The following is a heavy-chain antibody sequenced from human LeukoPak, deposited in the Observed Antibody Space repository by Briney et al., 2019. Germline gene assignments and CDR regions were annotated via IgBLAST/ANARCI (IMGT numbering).Heavy chain of an antibody. CDR1: GFTFSSYW. Sequence: GGSLRLSCAASGFTFSSYWMTRVRQAPGKGLEWAANIKPDGSEKYYVDSVKGRFTISRDNAKNSVYLQMNSLRAEDTAVYYCAREGSLDYWGQGTLVTVSP. CDR3: AREGSLDY. CDR2: IKPDGSEK. V-gene: IGHV3-7*03. J-gene: IGHJ4*02. D-gene: IGHD3-10*01.